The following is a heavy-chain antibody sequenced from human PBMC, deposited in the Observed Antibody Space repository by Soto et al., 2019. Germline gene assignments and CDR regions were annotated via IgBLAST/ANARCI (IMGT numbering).Heavy chain of an antibody. D-gene: IGHD6-19*01. CDR3: ARGRIEQWLVLDY. J-gene: IGHJ4*02. CDR2: IIPIFGTA. CDR1: GGTLSSYA. Sequence: ASVKVSCKASGGTLSSYAISWVRQAPGQGLEWMGGIIPIFGTANYAQKFQGRVTITADESTSTAYMELSSLRSEDTAVYYCARGRIEQWLVLDYWGQGTPVTVSS. V-gene: IGHV1-69*13.